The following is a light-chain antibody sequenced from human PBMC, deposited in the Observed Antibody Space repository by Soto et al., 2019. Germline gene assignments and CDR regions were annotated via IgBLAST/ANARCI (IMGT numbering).Light chain of an antibody. CDR1: EIGSKS. CDR2: YDS. J-gene: IGLJ2*01. CDR3: QVWDRSSDHRVV. Sequence: SYELTQPPSVSVAPGKTARISCERIEIGSKSVHWYQQKPGQAPVLVIYYDSARPSGIPERFSGSNAGNTSTLTISTVEAGDEADYYCQVWDRSSDHRVVFGGGTQLTVL. V-gene: IGLV3-21*04.